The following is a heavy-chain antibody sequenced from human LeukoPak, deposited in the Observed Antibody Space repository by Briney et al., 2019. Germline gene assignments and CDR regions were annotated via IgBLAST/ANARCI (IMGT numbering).Heavy chain of an antibody. J-gene: IGHJ4*02. D-gene: IGHD6-19*01. V-gene: IGHV1-69*13. CDR3: AIAVAGSQYYFNY. CDR1: GGTFGSYA. Sequence: GASVKVSCKASGGTFGSYAISWVRQAPGQGLEWMGGIIPTFGTANYAQKFQGRVTITADESTSTAYMELSSLRSEDTAVYYCAIAVAGSQYYFNYWGQGTLVTVSS. CDR2: IIPTFGTA.